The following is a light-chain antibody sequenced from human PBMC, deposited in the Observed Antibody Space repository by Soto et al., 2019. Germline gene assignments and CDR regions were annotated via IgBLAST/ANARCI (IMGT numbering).Light chain of an antibody. V-gene: IGLV2-23*01. CDR2: DGS. CDR1: SRDLGSHNL. Sequence: QSALTQPDSVSGSPGQSINISCTGISRDLGSHNLVSWYQQHPGNAPKLMIYDGSKRPSGVSDRFSASKSGNTASLSISVLQAEDEADYSCCSYAGKSSYVFGPVTKLTVL. CDR3: CSYAGKSSYV. J-gene: IGLJ1*01.